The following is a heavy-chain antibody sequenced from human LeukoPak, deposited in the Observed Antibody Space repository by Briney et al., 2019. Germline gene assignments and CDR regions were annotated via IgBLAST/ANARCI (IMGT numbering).Heavy chain of an antibody. Sequence: GGSLRLSCTASGFTFGDYSLSWVRQAPEKGLEWVGFIRRKGYGGTTEYAPSVKGRFIISRDDSKSTAYLQMSSLKTEDTAVYYCTRDHDFWSGPFDVWGKGTTATVSS. CDR3: TRDHDFWSGPFDV. D-gene: IGHD3-3*01. CDR1: GFTFGDYS. CDR2: IRRKGYGGTT. V-gene: IGHV3-49*04. J-gene: IGHJ6*04.